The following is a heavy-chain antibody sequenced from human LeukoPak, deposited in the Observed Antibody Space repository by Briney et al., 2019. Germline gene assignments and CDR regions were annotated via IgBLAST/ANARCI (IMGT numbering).Heavy chain of an antibody. CDR2: ISSSSSYI. J-gene: IGHJ3*02. Sequence: GLLRLSCASSGSIFSSSSMNWVRQAPGKGLEWVSSISSSSSYIYYADSVKGRFTIYRDNAKNSLYLQMNSLRAEDTAVYYWARGKAPRDAFDIWGQGTMVTVSS. CDR1: GSIFSSSS. V-gene: IGHV3-21*01. CDR3: ARGKAPRDAFDI.